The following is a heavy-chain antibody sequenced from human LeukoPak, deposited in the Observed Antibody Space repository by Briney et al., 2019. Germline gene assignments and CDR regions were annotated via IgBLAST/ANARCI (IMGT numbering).Heavy chain of an antibody. Sequence: SETLSLTCTVSGGSISSYYWGWIRQPPGKGLEWIGSIYYSGSTYYNPSLKSRVTISVDTSKNQFSLKLSSVTAADTAVYYCARWGGDLCGGDCYTSDYWGQGTLVTVSS. J-gene: IGHJ4*02. V-gene: IGHV4-39*07. CDR2: IYYSGST. CDR1: GGSISSYY. CDR3: ARWGGDLCGGDCYTSDY. D-gene: IGHD2-21*02.